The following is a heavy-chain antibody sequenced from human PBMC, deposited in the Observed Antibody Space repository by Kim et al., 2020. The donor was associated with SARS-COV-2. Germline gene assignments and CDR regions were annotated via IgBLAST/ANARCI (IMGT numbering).Heavy chain of an antibody. CDR3: ATSSSTLVVGNWFDP. V-gene: IGHV1-24*01. Sequence: QKFQGRVTMTEDTSTDTAYMELSSLRSEDTAVYYCATSSSTLVVGNWFDPWGQGTLVTVSS. J-gene: IGHJ5*02. D-gene: IGHD6-6*01.